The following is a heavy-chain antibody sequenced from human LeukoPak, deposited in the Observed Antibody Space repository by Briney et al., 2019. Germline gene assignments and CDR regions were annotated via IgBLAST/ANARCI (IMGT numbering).Heavy chain of an antibody. J-gene: IGHJ4*02. CDR3: ARRRLEILWGSYRYPPYYFDY. CDR1: GGSFSGYY. V-gene: IGHV4-34*01. Sequence: SETLSLTCAVYGGSFSGYYWSWIRQPPGKGLECIGEINHSGSTNYNPSLTSRVTISVDTSKNQFSLKLSSVTAADTAVYYCARRRLEILWGSYRYPPYYFDYWGQGTLVTVSS. CDR2: INHSGST. D-gene: IGHD3-16*02.